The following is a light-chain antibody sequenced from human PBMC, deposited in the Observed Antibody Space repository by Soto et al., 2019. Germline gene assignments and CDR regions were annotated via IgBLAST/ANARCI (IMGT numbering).Light chain of an antibody. CDR3: QQYNNWPRT. V-gene: IGKV3-15*01. Sequence: EIVMTQSPATLSVSPGERATLSCRASQSVSSNLAWYHQKPGQAPRLLIYGASSRATGIPARFSGSGSGTEFPLTISSLQSEDFAVYYCQQYNNWPRTFGRGTKGEIK. CDR2: GAS. J-gene: IGKJ1*01. CDR1: QSVSSN.